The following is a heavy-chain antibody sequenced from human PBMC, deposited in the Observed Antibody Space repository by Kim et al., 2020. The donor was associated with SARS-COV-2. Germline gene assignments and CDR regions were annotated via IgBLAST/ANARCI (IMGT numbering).Heavy chain of an antibody. D-gene: IGHD6-13*01. V-gene: IGHV3-74*01. CDR2: INSDGSST. CDR1: GFTFSSYW. CDR3: ARVGSSSWFSSYYYGMDV. J-gene: IGHJ6*02. Sequence: GGSLRLSCAASGFTFSSYWMHWVRQAPGKGLVWVARINSDGSSTSYADSVKGRFTISRDNAKNTLYLQMNSLRAEDTAVYYCARVGSSSWFSSYYYGMDVWGQGTTVTVSS.